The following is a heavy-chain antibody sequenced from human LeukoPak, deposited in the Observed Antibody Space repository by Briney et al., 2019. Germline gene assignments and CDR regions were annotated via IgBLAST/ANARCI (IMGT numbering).Heavy chain of an antibody. Sequence: SETLSLTCAVSGGSISSGGYSWRWIRQPPGRGLEWIGYIYHSGSTYYNPSLKSRVTISVDRSKNQFSLKLSSVTAADTAVYYCARETLDAVFDYWGQGTLVTVSS. CDR2: IYHSGST. V-gene: IGHV4-30-2*01. CDR1: GGSISSGGYS. D-gene: IGHD1-1*01. J-gene: IGHJ4*02. CDR3: ARETLDAVFDY.